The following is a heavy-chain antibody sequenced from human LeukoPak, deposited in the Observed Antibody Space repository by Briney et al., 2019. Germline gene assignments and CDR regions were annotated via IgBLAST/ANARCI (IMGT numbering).Heavy chain of an antibody. V-gene: IGHV3-23*01. J-gene: IGHJ4*02. CDR3: AKDYRYYYDNVGTSPFDY. Sequence: GGSLRLSCAASGFTFNTYGMNWVRQAPGKGLEWVSAISGSGGSTYYADSVKGRFTISRDNSKNTLYLQMHSLRAEDTAVYYCAKDYRYYYDNVGTSPFDYWGQGTLITVSS. CDR2: ISGSGGST. CDR1: GFTFNTYG. D-gene: IGHD3-22*01.